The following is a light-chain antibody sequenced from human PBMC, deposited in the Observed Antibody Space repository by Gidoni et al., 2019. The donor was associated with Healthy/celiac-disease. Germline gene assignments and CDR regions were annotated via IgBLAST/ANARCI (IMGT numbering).Light chain of an antibody. Sequence: EIVMTQSPATLSVSPGERATLSGRARQSVSSNLAWYQQKPGQAPRLLIYGASTRATGIPARFSGSGSGTEFTLTISSLQSEDFAVYYCQQYNNWPPWTFGQGTKVEIK. V-gene: IGKV3D-15*01. CDR3: QQYNNWPPWT. CDR1: QSVSSN. CDR2: GAS. J-gene: IGKJ1*01.